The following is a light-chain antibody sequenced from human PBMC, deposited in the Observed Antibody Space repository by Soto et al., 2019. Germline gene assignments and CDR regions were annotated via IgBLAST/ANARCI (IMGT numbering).Light chain of an antibody. CDR1: QTISSF. J-gene: IGKJ1*01. Sequence: EIVLTQSPGTLSLSPGEGATLSCRASQTISSFLAWYQQKRGQAPRLLIHGASNRATGIPDRFSGSGSGTDFTLTISRLEPEDFAVYYCQQYGSSGTFGQGTKVDIK. CDR2: GAS. V-gene: IGKV3-20*01. CDR3: QQYGSSGT.